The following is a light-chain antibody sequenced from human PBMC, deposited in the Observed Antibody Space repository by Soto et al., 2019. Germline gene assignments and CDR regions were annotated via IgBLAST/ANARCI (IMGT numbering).Light chain of an antibody. CDR1: QSSSSW. V-gene: IGKV1-5*03. CDR2: KAS. J-gene: IGKJ1*01. Sequence: DIQMTQSPSTLSASVGDRVTITCRASQSSSSWLAWYQQKPGKAPKLLIYKASSLESGVPSRFSGSGSGTEFTITISSLQPDDFANYYCQQYNSYPWTFDQGTKVEI. CDR3: QQYNSYPWT.